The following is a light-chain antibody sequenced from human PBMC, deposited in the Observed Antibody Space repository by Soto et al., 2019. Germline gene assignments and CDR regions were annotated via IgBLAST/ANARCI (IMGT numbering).Light chain of an antibody. Sequence: QSVLTQPASVSGSPGQSITISCTGTSSDVGSYNLVSWYQQHPGKAPKLMIYEGSKRPSGVSNRFSGSKSGNTASLTISGLQAEDGADYYCFAYAGSSTHVVFGGGTTLTVL. CDR3: FAYAGSSTHVV. J-gene: IGLJ2*01. CDR2: EGS. CDR1: SSDVGSYNL. V-gene: IGLV2-23*01.